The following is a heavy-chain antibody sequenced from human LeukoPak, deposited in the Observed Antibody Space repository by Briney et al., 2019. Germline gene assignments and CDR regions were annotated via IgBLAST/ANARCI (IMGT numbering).Heavy chain of an antibody. Sequence: GGSLRLSCAASGFTFRTYAMHWVRQAPGKGLEWVAVISYDGRDKKYADSAKGRFSISRDNPKNTLYLQMDSLRSEDTAMYYCAKDSGNFANYYFDHWGQGTLVTVSS. CDR1: GFTFRTYA. CDR2: ISYDGRDK. J-gene: IGHJ4*02. D-gene: IGHD1-26*01. V-gene: IGHV3-30*04. CDR3: AKDSGNFANYYFDH.